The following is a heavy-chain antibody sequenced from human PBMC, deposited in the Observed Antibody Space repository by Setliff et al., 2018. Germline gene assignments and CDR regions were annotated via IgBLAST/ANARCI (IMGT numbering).Heavy chain of an antibody. Sequence: GASVKVSCKASGYTFTNYGISWVRQAPGQGLEWMGGIIPIFGTTNYAQKFQGRATIITDESTSTAYMELSSLRSEDTAVYYCAREGVDSRSSTDYRYYMDVWGKGTTVTVSS. CDR1: GYTFTNYG. J-gene: IGHJ6*03. CDR3: AREGVDSRSSTDYRYYMDV. D-gene: IGHD6-6*01. CDR2: IIPIFGTT. V-gene: IGHV1-69*05.